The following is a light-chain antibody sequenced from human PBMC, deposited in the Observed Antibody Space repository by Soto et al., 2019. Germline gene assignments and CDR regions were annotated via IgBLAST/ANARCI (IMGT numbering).Light chain of an antibody. J-gene: IGLJ1*01. CDR3: QSYDSSLSGYV. V-gene: IGLV1-40*01. Sequence: QSALTQPPSVFGAPGQRVTISCTGSSSNIGAGYDVHWYQQLPGTAPKLLIYGNSNRPSGVPDRFSGSKSGTSASLAITGLQAEDEADYYCQSYDSSLSGYVFGTGTKVPVL. CDR2: GNS. CDR1: SSNIGAGYD.